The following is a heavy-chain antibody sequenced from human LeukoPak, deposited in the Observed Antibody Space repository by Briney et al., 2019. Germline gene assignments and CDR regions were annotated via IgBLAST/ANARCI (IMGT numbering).Heavy chain of an antibody. Sequence: SQTLSLTCTVSGGSISSYYWSRIRQPPGKGLEWIAYISDIGSINYNPSLKSRVTISLDRSKDQFSLKLSSVTAADTAVYYCAGHHPRNTVDFWGQGTLVTVSS. CDR3: AGHHPRNTVDF. V-gene: IGHV4-59*08. D-gene: IGHD2/OR15-2a*01. CDR2: ISDIGSI. J-gene: IGHJ4*02. CDR1: GGSISSYY.